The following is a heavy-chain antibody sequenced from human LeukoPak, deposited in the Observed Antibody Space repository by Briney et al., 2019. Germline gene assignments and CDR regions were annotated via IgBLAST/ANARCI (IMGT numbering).Heavy chain of an antibody. J-gene: IGHJ4*02. CDR3: ARTPRNAFIDY. D-gene: IGHD1-1*01. Sequence: SETLSLTCTVSGGSISSYYWSWIRQPPGKGLEWMGYTYYSGSTNYNPSLKSRVTISVDTSKNQFSLKLSSVTAADTAVYYCARTPRNAFIDYWGQGTLVTVSS. CDR2: TYYSGST. CDR1: GGSISSYY. V-gene: IGHV4-59*01.